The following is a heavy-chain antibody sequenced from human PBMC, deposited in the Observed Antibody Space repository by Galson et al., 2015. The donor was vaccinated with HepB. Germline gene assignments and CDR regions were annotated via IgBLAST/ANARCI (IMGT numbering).Heavy chain of an antibody. J-gene: IGHJ4*02. CDR2: ISWDGGST. Sequence: SLRLSCAASGFTFDDYTMHWVRQAPGKGLEWVSLISWDGGSTYYADSVKGRFTISRDNSKNSLYLQMNSLRTEDTALYYCAKDKHPGSGPDYYFDYWGQGTLVTVSS. CDR1: GFTFDDYT. D-gene: IGHD6-19*01. CDR3: AKDKHPGSGPDYYFDY. V-gene: IGHV3-43*01.